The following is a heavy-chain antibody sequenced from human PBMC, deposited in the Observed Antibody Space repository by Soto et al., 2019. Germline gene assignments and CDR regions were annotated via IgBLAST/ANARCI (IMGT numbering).Heavy chain of an antibody. D-gene: IGHD5-12*01. V-gene: IGHV3-9*01. J-gene: IGHJ3*02. Sequence: PGGSLRLSCAASGFTFDDYAMHWVRQAPGKGLEWVSGISWNSGSIGYADSVKGRFTISRDNAKNSLYLQMNSLRAEDTALYYCAKDIESGGYDFYAFDIWGQGTMVTVS. CDR3: AKDIESGGYDFYAFDI. CDR2: ISWNSGSI. CDR1: GFTFDDYA.